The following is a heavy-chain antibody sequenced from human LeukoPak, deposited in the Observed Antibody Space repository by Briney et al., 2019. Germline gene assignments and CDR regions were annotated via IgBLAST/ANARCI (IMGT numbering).Heavy chain of an antibody. J-gene: IGHJ4*02. V-gene: IGHV3-23*01. D-gene: IGHD5-12*01. Sequence: SGGSLRLSCAASGFTFNIYAMTWVRRAPGKGLQWVSAITGSGGSTYYADSVKGRFTISRDNSKNTLYLRMNGLRAEDTAVYYCATLPRGPTGYVGYGGEDYWGQGTLVTVSS. CDR2: ITGSGGST. CDR3: ATLPRGPTGYVGYGGEDY. CDR1: GFTFNIYA.